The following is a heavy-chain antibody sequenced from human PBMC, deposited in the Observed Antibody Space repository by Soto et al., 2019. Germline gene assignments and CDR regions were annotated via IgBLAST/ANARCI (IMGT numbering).Heavy chain of an antibody. V-gene: IGHV1-24*01. CDR1: GHTLTEFS. CDR3: ATVVLVFRGFDP. Sequence: VASVEVSCKVSGHTLTEFSIHCVRQAPGKGLEWMGGFDPEDGERIYAQKFQGRVTMTEDTSTDTAYMELSSLRSEDTAVYYCATVVLVFRGFDPLGQGTLVTVSS. CDR2: FDPEDGER. D-gene: IGHD3-3*01. J-gene: IGHJ5*02.